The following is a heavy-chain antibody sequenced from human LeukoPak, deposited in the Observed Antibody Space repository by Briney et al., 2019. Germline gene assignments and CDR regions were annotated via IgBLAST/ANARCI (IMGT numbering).Heavy chain of an antibody. CDR1: GYSISSGYY. J-gene: IGHJ5*02. V-gene: IGHV4-61*01. CDR3: ARDSCSGGSCYPNWFDP. D-gene: IGHD2-15*01. Sequence: SETLSLTCAVSGYSISSGYYWGWIRQPPGKGLEWIGYIYYSGSTNYNPSLKSRVTISVDTSKNQFSLKLSSVTAADTAVYYCARDSCSGGSCYPNWFDPWGQGTLVTVSS. CDR2: IYYSGST.